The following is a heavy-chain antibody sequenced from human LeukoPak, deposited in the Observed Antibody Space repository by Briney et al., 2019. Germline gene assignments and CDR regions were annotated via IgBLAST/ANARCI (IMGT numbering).Heavy chain of an antibody. J-gene: IGHJ4*02. Sequence: GGSLRLSCAVSGFTVSSRYMSWVRQAPGKGLEWVSVIYTGGTTYYADSVKGRFTISRDNAKNSLYLQMNSLRAEDTAVYYCARAQWLITLYYFDYWGQGTLVTVSS. V-gene: IGHV3-53*01. CDR2: IYTGGTT. CDR1: GFTVSSRY. CDR3: ARAQWLITLYYFDY. D-gene: IGHD6-19*01.